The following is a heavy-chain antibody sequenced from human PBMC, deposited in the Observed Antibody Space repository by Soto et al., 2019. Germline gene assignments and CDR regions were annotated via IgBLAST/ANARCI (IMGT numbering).Heavy chain of an antibody. Sequence: ASVKVSCKASGYTFTSYGMSWVRQAPGQGLEWMGWISAYNGNTNYAQKFQGRVTITRDTSASTAYMELSSLRSEDTAVYYCASGGKVDYWGQGTLVTVSS. CDR3: ASGGKVDY. CDR2: ISAYNGNT. CDR1: GYTFTSYG. J-gene: IGHJ4*02. V-gene: IGHV1-18*01. D-gene: IGHD2-15*01.